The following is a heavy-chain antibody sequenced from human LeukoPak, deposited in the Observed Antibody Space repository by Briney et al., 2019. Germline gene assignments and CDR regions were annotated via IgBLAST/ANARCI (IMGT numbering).Heavy chain of an antibody. Sequence: SETLALTCTVSGGSVSSSTYCWSWIRQPPGKGLEWVGYICYSGNTNSGNTNYNPSLKSRVTISVDTSKNQFSLKLRSVTAADTAVYYCARDQVGSSWLDYWGQGTLVTVSS. CDR1: GGSVSSSTYC. CDR3: ARDQVGSSWLDY. D-gene: IGHD6-13*01. J-gene: IGHJ4*02. CDR2: ICYSGNT. V-gene: IGHV4-61*01.